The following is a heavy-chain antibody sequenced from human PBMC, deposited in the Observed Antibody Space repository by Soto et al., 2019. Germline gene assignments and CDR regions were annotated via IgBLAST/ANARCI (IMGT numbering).Heavy chain of an antibody. J-gene: IGHJ6*02. CDR1: GDRVSSDSAA. CDR3: VRSRVFIAVAGMATYYYYYGMDV. D-gene: IGHD6-19*01. CDR2: TYYRSKWYN. Sequence: SQTLSLTCAISGDRVSSDSAAWNWIRPSPSRGLEWLGRTYYRSKWYNDYAVSVNGRITINPDTSKNHFSLQLNSVTPEDTAVYYCVRSRVFIAVAGMATYYYYYGMDVWGQGTTVTVSS. V-gene: IGHV6-1*01.